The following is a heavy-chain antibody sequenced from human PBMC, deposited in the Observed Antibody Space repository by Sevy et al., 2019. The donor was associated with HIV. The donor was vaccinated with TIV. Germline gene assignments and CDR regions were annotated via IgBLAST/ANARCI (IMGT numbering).Heavy chain of an antibody. CDR3: ATSRSGYFDSSGYYIY. CDR2: IYPDDSDT. V-gene: IGHV5-51*01. Sequence: GESLKISCKGSGYSFTSHWIGWVRHMPGKGLEWMGVIYPDDSDTRYSPSFQGQVTFSADKSISTAYLQWSSLKASDTAMYYCATSRSGYFDSSGYYIYWGQGTLVTVSS. D-gene: IGHD3-22*01. J-gene: IGHJ4*02. CDR1: GYSFTSHW.